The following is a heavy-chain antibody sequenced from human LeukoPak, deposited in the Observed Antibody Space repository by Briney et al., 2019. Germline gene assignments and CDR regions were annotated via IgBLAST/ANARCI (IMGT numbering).Heavy chain of an antibody. J-gene: IGHJ4*02. Sequence: PGGSLRLSCAASGFTFSSYAMHWVRQAPGKGQEWVAVISYDGSNKYYADSVKGRFTISRDNSKNTLYLQMNSLRAEDTAVYYCARNRGYSYGYGDYWGQGTLVTVSS. CDR3: ARNRGYSYGYGDY. CDR1: GFTFSSYA. CDR2: ISYDGSNK. D-gene: IGHD5-18*01. V-gene: IGHV3-30*04.